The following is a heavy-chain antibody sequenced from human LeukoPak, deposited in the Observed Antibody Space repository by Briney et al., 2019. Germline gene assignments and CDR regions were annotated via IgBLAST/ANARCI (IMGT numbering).Heavy chain of an antibody. D-gene: IGHD1-1*01. CDR3: ARPGYNWNDGWNAFDI. CDR1: GGSFSGYY. J-gene: IGHJ3*02. CDR2: INHSGST. V-gene: IGHV4-34*01. Sequence: SETLSLTCAVYGGSFSGYYWSWIRQPPGKGLEWIGEINHSGSTNYNPSLKSRVTISVDTSKNQFSLKLSSVTAADTAVYYCARPGYNWNDGWNAFDIWGQGTMVTVSS.